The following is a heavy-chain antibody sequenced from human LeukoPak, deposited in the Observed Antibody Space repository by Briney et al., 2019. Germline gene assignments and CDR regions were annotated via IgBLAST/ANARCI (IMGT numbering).Heavy chain of an antibody. V-gene: IGHV1-8*01. CDR2: MNPNSGNT. CDR3: ARGRAYSSGPGFDY. CDR1: GYTFTSND. J-gene: IGHJ4*02. D-gene: IGHD3-22*01. Sequence: GASVKVSCKASGYTFTSNDINWVRQATGQGLEWMGLMNPNSGNTGYAQKFQGRVTMTRNTSINTAYMELSSLRSEDTALYYCARGRAYSSGPGFDYWAQGTLVTVSS.